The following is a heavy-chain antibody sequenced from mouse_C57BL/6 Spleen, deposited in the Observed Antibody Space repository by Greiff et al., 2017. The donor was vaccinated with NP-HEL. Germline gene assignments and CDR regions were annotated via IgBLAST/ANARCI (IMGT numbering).Heavy chain of an antibody. D-gene: IGHD1-1*01. CDR2: ISDGGSYT. Sequence: EVQLVESGGGLVKPGGSLKLSCAASGFTFTSYAMSWVRQTPEKRLEWVGTISDGGSYTYYPDNVKGRFTISRDNAKNNLYLQMSHLKSEDTAMYYCAREGIYYYGWYFDVWGTGTTVTVSS. J-gene: IGHJ1*03. CDR1: GFTFTSYA. CDR3: AREGIYYYGWYFDV. V-gene: IGHV5-4*01.